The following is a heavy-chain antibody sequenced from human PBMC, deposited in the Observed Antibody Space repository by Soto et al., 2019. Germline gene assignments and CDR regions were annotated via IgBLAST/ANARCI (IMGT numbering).Heavy chain of an antibody. CDR1: GGSISSSSYY. J-gene: IGHJ5*02. D-gene: IGHD5-18*01. V-gene: IGHV4-39*01. CDR3: ARAPQNTAMAP. CDR2: IYYSGST. Sequence: PSETLSLTCTVSGGSISSSSYYWGWIRQPPGKGLEWIGSIYYSGSTYYNPSLKGRFTISRDNSKNTLYLQMNSLRAEDTAVYYCARAPQNTAMAPWGQGTLVTVSS.